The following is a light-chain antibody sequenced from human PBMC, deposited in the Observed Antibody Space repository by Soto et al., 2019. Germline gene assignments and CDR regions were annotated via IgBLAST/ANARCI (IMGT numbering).Light chain of an antibody. CDR1: QSISTW. Sequence: DIQMTQSPSTLSASVGDRVTITCRASQSISTWLAWYQQKPGKAPKLLIYKASSLEGGVPSRFSGSGSGTEFTLIISSLQPDDFATYYCQQCSTFPRTFGQGTKVEIK. CDR3: QQCSTFPRT. V-gene: IGKV1-5*03. J-gene: IGKJ1*01. CDR2: KAS.